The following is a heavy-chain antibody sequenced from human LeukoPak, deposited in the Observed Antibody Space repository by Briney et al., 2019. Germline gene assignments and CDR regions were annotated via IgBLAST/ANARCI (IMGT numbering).Heavy chain of an antibody. J-gene: IGHJ4*02. V-gene: IGHV4-59*08. CDR3: AKKIFQGWGFYFDY. D-gene: IGHD2-21*01. CDR1: GGSINNYF. CDR2: IYYSDST. Sequence: SETLSLTCTVSGGSINNYFWSWIRQPPGKGLECIAYIYYSDSTNYNPSLKSRVTVSVDTSKNQFSLKLSSVSAADTAVYYCAKKIFQGWGFYFDYWGQGTLVTVSS.